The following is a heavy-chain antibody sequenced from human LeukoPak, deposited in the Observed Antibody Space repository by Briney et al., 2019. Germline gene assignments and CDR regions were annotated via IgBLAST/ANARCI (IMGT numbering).Heavy chain of an antibody. CDR2: INANSGGT. Sequence: ASVKVSCKASGSTFTGYYMHWVRQAPGQGLEWMGWINANSGGTNYAQKFQGRVTMTRDTSISTAYVELSRLRSDDTAVYYCARDPGVDTPMNFDYWGQGTLVTVSS. J-gene: IGHJ4*02. CDR1: GSTFTGYY. D-gene: IGHD5-18*01. V-gene: IGHV1-2*02. CDR3: ARDPGVDTPMNFDY.